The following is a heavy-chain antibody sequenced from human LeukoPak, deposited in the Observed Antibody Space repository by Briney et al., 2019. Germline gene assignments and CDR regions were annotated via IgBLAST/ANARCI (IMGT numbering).Heavy chain of an antibody. CDR2: IKQDGSEK. CDR3: ARVRGDYGGNSDY. D-gene: IGHD4-23*01. CDR1: GFTFSSYA. J-gene: IGHJ4*02. V-gene: IGHV3-7*04. Sequence: GGSLRLSCVASGFTFSSYAMHWVRQAPGKGLEWVANIKQDGSEKKYVDSVKGRFTISRDNAKNSLYLQMNSLRAEDTAVYYCARVRGDYGGNSDYWGQGTLVTVSS.